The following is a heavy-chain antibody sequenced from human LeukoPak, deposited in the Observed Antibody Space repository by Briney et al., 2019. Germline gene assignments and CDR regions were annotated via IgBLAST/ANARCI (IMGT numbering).Heavy chain of an antibody. CDR3: TGYISGFPC. D-gene: IGHD5-18*01. V-gene: IGHV3-53*01. CDR2: FYGGETT. CDR1: GFTVSSNY. J-gene: IGHJ4*02. Sequence: PGGSLRLSCAASGFTVSSNYMTWVRQAPGKGLEWASIFYGGETTYYADSVKGRFTISRDNSKNTLYLQMNSLRAEDTAVYYCTGYISGFPCWGQGTLVTVSS.